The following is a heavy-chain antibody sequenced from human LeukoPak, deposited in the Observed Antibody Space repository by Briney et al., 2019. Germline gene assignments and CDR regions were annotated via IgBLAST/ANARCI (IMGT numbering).Heavy chain of an antibody. CDR1: GFTFSSYE. Sequence: GGSLRLSCAASGFTFSSYEMNWVRQAPGKGLEWVSYISSSGSTIYYADSVKGRFTISRDNAKNSLHLQMDSLRAEDTAVYYCARANKNYDILTGYYQLSYYFDYWGQGTLVTVSS. D-gene: IGHD3-9*01. V-gene: IGHV3-48*03. CDR3: ARANKNYDILTGYYQLSYYFDY. CDR2: ISSSGSTI. J-gene: IGHJ4*02.